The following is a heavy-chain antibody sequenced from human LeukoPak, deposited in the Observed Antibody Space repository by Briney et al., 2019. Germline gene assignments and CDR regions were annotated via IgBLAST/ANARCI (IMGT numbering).Heavy chain of an antibody. D-gene: IGHD3-22*01. V-gene: IGHV1-24*01. CDR3: TKDEGITMTEVDY. J-gene: IGHJ4*02. Sequence: ASVKVSCKVSGYTLTDLSKHWVRQAPGKGLEWMGGFDPEDGETIYAQKFQGRVTMTEDTSTDIAYMELSSLRSDDTAVYYCTKDEGITMTEVDYWGQGALVTVSS. CDR1: GYTLTDLS. CDR2: FDPEDGET.